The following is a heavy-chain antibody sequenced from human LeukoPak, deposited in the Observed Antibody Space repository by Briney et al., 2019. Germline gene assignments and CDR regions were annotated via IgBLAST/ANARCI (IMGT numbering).Heavy chain of an antibody. CDR1: GFTFSSYG. V-gene: IGHV3-23*01. D-gene: IGHD1-26*01. J-gene: IGHJ3*02. CDR2: ISGSGGST. CDR3: ARGGSYLSAFDI. Sequence: GGSLRLSCAASGFTFSSYGMSWVRQAPGKGLEWVSAISGSGGSTFYADSVKDRFTISRDNSKNTLYLQMNSLRAEDTAVYYCARGGSYLSAFDIWGQGTMVTVSS.